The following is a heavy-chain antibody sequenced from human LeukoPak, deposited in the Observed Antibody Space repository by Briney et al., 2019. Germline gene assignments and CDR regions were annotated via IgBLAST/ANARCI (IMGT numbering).Heavy chain of an antibody. Sequence: ASVKVSCKVSGYTLTELSMHWVRQAPGKGLEWMGGFDPEDGETIYAQKFQGRVTMTEDTSTDTAYMELSSLRSEDTAVYYCASARDRHYYDSSGYNNWGQGTLVTVSS. CDR1: GYTLTELS. CDR3: ASARDRHYYDSSGYNN. J-gene: IGHJ4*02. CDR2: FDPEDGET. D-gene: IGHD3-22*01. V-gene: IGHV1-24*01.